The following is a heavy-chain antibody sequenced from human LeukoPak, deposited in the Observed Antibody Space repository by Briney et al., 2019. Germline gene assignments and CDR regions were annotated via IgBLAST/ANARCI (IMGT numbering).Heavy chain of an antibody. CDR2: VLYDGNHK. V-gene: IGHV3-30*03. D-gene: IGHD3-10*01. CDR3: ARGMNGGSGTSDYFDY. J-gene: IGHJ4*02. CDR1: GFIFNNHG. Sequence: PGRSLRLSCAASGFIFNNHGMHWVRQAPGKGLEWVAHVLYDGNHKYYADSVKGRFTISRDNYKNTLDLQMNSLRVEDTAVYYCARGMNGGSGTSDYFDYWGQGTLVTVPS.